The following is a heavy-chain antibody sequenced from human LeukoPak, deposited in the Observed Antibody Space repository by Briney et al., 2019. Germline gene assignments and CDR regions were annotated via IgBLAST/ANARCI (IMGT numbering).Heavy chain of an antibody. CDR3: ASLMVRGVTTEYFQH. D-gene: IGHD3-10*01. CDR2: ISGSGGTT. J-gene: IGHJ1*01. Sequence: GGSLRLSCAASGFTFSSYAMNWVRQAPGKGLEWVSVISGSGGTTYYSDSVKGRFTISRDNSKKTLYLQMNSLRAEDTAVYYCASLMVRGVTTEYFQHWGQGTLVTVSS. V-gene: IGHV3-23*01. CDR1: GFTFSSYA.